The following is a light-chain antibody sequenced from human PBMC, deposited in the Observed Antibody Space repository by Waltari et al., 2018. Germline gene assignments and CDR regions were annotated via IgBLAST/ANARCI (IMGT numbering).Light chain of an antibody. CDR1: ALPHQT. CDR3: QSADSSGPYRV. CDR2: KDT. Sequence: SYELTQPPSVSVSPGQTARITCSADALPHQTAHWSQQKPGQAPVLVIYKDTERPSGIPERFSGSNSGTTVTLTISGVQAEDEADYYCQSADSSGPYRVFGGGTKLTVL. J-gene: IGLJ3*02. V-gene: IGLV3-25*03.